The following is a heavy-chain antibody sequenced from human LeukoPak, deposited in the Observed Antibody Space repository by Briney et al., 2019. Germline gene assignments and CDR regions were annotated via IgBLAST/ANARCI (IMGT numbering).Heavy chain of an antibody. CDR1: GFTFSNAW. V-gene: IGHV3-15*01. D-gene: IGHD3-22*01. J-gene: IGHJ4*02. CDR3: TTEYYYDSSGYLY. CDR2: IKSKAGGGTT. Sequence: PGGSLILSGAASGFTFSNAWMSGVRPAPGKGLEWVGGIKSKAGGGTTDYAAPVKGRFTISRDDSKNTVYLQMNSLKTEDTAVYYCTTEYYYDSSGYLYWGQGTLVTVSS.